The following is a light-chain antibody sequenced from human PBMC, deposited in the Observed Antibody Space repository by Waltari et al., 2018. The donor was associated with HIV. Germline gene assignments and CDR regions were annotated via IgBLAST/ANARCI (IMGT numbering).Light chain of an antibody. J-gene: IGLJ2*01. CDR2: DVS. CDR3: SSYTSSSPLV. V-gene: IGLV2-14*03. Sequence: QSALTQPASVPGSPGPSITIPCTGPSSDVGAYTYVSWYQQHPGKAPKLMIYDVSTRPSGVSTRFSGSKSGNTASLTISGLQAEDEADYYCSSYTSSSPLVFGGGTKLTVL. CDR1: SSDVGAYTY.